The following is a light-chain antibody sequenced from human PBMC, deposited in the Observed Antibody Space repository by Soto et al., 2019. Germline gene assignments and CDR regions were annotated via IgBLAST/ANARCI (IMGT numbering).Light chain of an antibody. CDR3: QQRSNWPPPIT. J-gene: IGKJ5*01. Sequence: EIVMTPSPATLSVSPGERATLSCRASQSVSSSYLAWYQQRPGQAPRLLIYTASSRATGIPDRFSGSGSGTDFTLTISSLEPEDFAIYYCQQRSNWPPPITFGQGTRLEIK. CDR2: TAS. CDR1: QSVSSSY. V-gene: IGKV3D-20*02.